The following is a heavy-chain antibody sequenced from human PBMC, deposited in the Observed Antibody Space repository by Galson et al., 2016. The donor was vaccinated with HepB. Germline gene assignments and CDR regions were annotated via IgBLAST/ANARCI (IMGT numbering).Heavy chain of an antibody. V-gene: IGHV1-8*01. CDR2: MNPKSGNT. D-gene: IGHD2-8*01. J-gene: IGHJ6*02. CDR1: GYTFSNYD. Sequence: VSCKASGYTFSNYDINWVRQAPGQGPEWMAWMNPKSGNTGYAQSFKARVTMTRDTSISTAYMEPYSLTSEDTAVYFCARGGTLPKTNLYGMDVWGQGTTVTVSS. CDR3: ARGGTLPKTNLYGMDV.